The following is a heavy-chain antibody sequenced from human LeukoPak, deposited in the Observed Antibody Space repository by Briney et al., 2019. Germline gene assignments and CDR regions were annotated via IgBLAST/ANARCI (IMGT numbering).Heavy chain of an antibody. CDR1: GGSISNYH. D-gene: IGHD3-22*01. CDR2: IYYSGST. CDR3: ARSSVPYYYYNYYMDV. V-gene: IGHV4-59*01. J-gene: IGHJ6*03. Sequence: SETLSFTCTVSGGSISNYHWTWIRQPPGKGLEWIGYIYYSGSTNYNPSLKSRVTISVDTSKNQFSLKLSSVTAADTAVYYCARSSVPYYYYNYYMDVWGKGTTVTVSS.